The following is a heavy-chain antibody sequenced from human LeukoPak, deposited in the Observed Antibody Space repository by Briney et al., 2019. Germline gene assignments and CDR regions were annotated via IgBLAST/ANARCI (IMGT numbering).Heavy chain of an antibody. V-gene: IGHV1-18*01. CDR3: ARDNDSRDPPHFDY. J-gene: IGHJ4*02. D-gene: IGHD3-16*01. CDR1: GYTFTSYG. Sequence: ASVKVSCKASGYTFTSYGINWVRQAPGQGLEWMGWISAYNSNTHYAQKLQGRVTMTTDTSTSTAYMEVRSLRSDDTAVYYCARDNDSRDPPHFDYWGQGTLVTVSS. CDR2: ISAYNSNT.